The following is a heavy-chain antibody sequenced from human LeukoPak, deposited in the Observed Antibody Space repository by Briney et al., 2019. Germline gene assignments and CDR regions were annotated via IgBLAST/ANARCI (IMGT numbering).Heavy chain of an antibody. CDR3: ARDLGSGNNWFDP. D-gene: IGHD3-10*02. CDR1: GGSISSGGYY. Sequence: PSHTLSLTCTVSGGSISSGGYYWSWIRQHPGKGQEWIGYIYYSGSTYYNPSLNSRVTISVDTSKNQFSLKLSSVSAADTAVYYCARDLGSGNNWFDPWGQGTLVTVSS. CDR2: IYYSGST. J-gene: IGHJ5*02. V-gene: IGHV4-31*03.